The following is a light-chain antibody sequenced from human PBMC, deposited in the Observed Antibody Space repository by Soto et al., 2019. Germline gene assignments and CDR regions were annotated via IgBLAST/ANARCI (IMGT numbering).Light chain of an antibody. J-gene: IGKJ1*01. Sequence: DIQMTQSPSSLSASVGDRVTITCRTSQSISRYLNWYQQKPGKAPKLLIYAASSLQSGVPSRFSGSGSGTDFTLTIRRLQPEDFATYYCQQSDSDPWTFGQGTKVEIK. V-gene: IGKV1-39*01. CDR3: QQSDSDPWT. CDR2: AAS. CDR1: QSISRY.